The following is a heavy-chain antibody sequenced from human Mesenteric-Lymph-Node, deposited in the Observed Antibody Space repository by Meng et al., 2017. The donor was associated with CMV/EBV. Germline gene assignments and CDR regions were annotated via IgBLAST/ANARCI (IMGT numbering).Heavy chain of an antibody. CDR2: INQDGSEK. J-gene: IGHJ4*02. CDR3: ARPLCSGGTCYTCFDY. V-gene: IGHV3-7*01. Sequence: GESLKISCAASGFTFSSYWMSWVRQAPGKGLEWVANINQDGSEKYYVDSVKGRSTISRDNAKNSLYLQMNSLRAEDTAVYYCARPLCSGGTCYTCFDYWGQGSLVTVSS. D-gene: IGHD2-15*01. CDR1: GFTFSSYW.